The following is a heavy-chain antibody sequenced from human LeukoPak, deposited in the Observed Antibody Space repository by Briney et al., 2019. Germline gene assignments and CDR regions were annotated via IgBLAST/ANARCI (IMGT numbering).Heavy chain of an antibody. D-gene: IGHD5-18*01. V-gene: IGHV5-51*01. Sequence: GEYLKISCKDSGYSFTSYWIGWVRPMPGKGLGWMGIIYPGDSDTRYSPSFQGQVTISADKSINTAYLQWSRLKASDTAIYYCARRGEAMEPFDYWGQGTLVTVSS. CDR2: IYPGDSDT. J-gene: IGHJ4*02. CDR1: GYSFTSYW. CDR3: ARRGEAMEPFDY.